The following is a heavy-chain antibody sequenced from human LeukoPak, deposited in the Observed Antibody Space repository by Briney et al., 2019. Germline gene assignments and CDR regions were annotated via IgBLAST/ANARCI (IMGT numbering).Heavy chain of an antibody. J-gene: IGHJ4*02. Sequence: SETLSLTCTVSGGSIRGYYWSWIRQPPGKGLEWIGSIYYSGSTYYNPSLKSRVTISVDTSKNQFSLKLSSVTAADTAVYYCARDSPVAVVTPQSYFDYWGQGTLVTVSS. CDR1: GGSIRGYY. D-gene: IGHD4-23*01. CDR2: IYYSGST. V-gene: IGHV4-59*12. CDR3: ARDSPVAVVTPQSYFDY.